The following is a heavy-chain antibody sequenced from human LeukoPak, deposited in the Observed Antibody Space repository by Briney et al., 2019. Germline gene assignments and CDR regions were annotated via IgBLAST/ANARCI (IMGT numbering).Heavy chain of an antibody. D-gene: IGHD3-22*01. Sequence: SETLSLTCTVSGGSISSSSYYWGWIRQPPGKGLEWIGSIYYSGSTYYNPSLKTRVTISVDTSKNQFSLKLSSVTAADTAVYYCARHAFRYYDSSDFPDFDYWGQGTLVTVTS. CDR1: GGSISSSSYY. CDR2: IYYSGST. V-gene: IGHV4-39*01. J-gene: IGHJ4*02. CDR3: ARHAFRYYDSSDFPDFDY.